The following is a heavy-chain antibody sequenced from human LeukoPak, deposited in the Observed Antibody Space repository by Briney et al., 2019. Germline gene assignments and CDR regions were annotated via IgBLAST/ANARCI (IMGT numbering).Heavy chain of an antibody. Sequence: SETLSLTCTVSGGSITSHYWSWIRQPPGKGLEWIAYVLDGVRTKDNPSLQSRVTISVDTSKNQFSLKLSSVTAADTAVYYCATEAYCGGDCYSWENFDYWGQGTLVTVSS. D-gene: IGHD2-21*02. CDR1: GGSITSHY. J-gene: IGHJ4*02. CDR3: ATEAYCGGDCYSWENFDY. CDR2: VLDGVRT. V-gene: IGHV4-59*11.